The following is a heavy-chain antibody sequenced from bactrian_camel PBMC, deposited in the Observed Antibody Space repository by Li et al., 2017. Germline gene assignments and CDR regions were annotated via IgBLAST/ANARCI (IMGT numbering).Heavy chain of an antibody. Sequence: VQLVESGGGLVQPGESLRLSCVASGITFSRHDMSWVRQAPGKEREGVAIIQPFSDAKYYADSVKGRFTISQDPTKNAVYLQMNSLKPEDTAMYYCAATPVRGGCGLPAVKDYTYWGQGTQVTVS. D-gene: IGHD2*01. J-gene: IGHJ4*01. CDR3: AATPVRGGCGLPAVKDYTY. CDR1: GITFSRHD. CDR2: IQPFSDAK. V-gene: IGHV3S40*01.